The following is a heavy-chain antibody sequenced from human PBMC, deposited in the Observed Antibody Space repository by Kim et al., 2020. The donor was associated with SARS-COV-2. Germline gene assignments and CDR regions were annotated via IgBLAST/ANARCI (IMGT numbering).Heavy chain of an antibody. CDR2: IYYSGST. CDR1: GGSISSYY. V-gene: IGHV4-59*08. Sequence: SETLSLTCTVSGGSISSYYWSWIRQPPGKGLEWIGYIYYSGSTNYNPSLKSRVTISVDTSKNQFSLKLSSVTAADTAVYYCARRPPTAGSGWSYYGMDVWGQGTTVTVSS. J-gene: IGHJ6*02. D-gene: IGHD6-19*01. CDR3: ARRPPTAGSGWSYYGMDV.